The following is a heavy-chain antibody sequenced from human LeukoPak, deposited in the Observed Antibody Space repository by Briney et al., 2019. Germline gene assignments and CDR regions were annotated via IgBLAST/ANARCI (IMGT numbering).Heavy chain of an antibody. CDR1: GGSISSYY. J-gene: IGHJ4*02. D-gene: IGHD3-22*01. CDR2: IYYSGST. Sequence: SETLSLTCTVSGGSISSYYWSWIRQPPGKGLEWIGYIYYSGSTNYNPSLKSRVTISVDTSKNQFSLKLSSVTAADTAVYYCARGLSPYYYDSSGYYYDYWGQGTLVTVSS. CDR3: ARGLSPYYYDSSGYYYDY. V-gene: IGHV4-59*12.